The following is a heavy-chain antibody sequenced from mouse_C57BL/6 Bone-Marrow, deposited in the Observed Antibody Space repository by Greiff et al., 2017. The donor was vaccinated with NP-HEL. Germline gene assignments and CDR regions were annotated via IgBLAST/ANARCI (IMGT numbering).Heavy chain of an antibody. V-gene: IGHV1-66*01. Sequence: QVHVKQSGPELVKPGASVKISCKASGYSFTSYYIHWVKQRPGQGLEWIGWIYPGSGNTKYNEKFKGKATLTADTSSSTAYMQLSSLTSEDSAVYYCARGNGNYYFDYWGQGTTLTVSS. D-gene: IGHD2-1*01. CDR1: GYSFTSYY. CDR2: IYPGSGNT. J-gene: IGHJ2*01. CDR3: ARGNGNYYFDY.